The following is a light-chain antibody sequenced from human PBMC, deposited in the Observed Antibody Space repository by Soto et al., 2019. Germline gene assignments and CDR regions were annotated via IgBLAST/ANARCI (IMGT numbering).Light chain of an antibody. Sequence: QSVLTQSPSASASLGASVKLTCTLSSGHSIYAIAWHQQQPEKGPRYLMKVNSDGSHNKGDGIPDRFAGSSSGAERYLTISSLQSEDEGDYYCQTWGTGTVVFGGGTKLTVL. CDR2: VNSDGSH. CDR1: SGHSIYA. V-gene: IGLV4-69*01. J-gene: IGLJ2*01. CDR3: QTWGTGTVV.